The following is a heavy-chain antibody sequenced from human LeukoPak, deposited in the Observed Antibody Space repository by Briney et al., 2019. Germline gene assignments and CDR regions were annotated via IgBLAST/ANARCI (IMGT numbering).Heavy chain of an antibody. D-gene: IGHD2-8*02. CDR3: ARDRYWSFDY. J-gene: IGHJ4*02. V-gene: IGHV3-48*04. CDR2: IRGSSSAM. Sequence: GGSLRLSCAASGFSFSTYSMNWVRQAPGKGLEWVSNIRGSSSAMNYADSVRGRFAISRDNAKNSLYLEMSSLRAEDTAVYYCARDRYWSFDYWGQGTLVTVSS. CDR1: GFSFSTYS.